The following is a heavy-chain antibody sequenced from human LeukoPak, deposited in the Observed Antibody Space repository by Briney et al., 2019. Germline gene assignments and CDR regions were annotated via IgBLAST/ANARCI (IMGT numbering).Heavy chain of an antibody. CDR1: GYTFITYD. CDR3: ARDLTVLRYFDWPSGDWFDP. D-gene: IGHD3-9*01. J-gene: IGHJ5*02. CDR2: MNPNSGNS. Sequence: ASVKVSCKASGYTFITYDINWVRQASGQGLEWIGWMNPNSGNSGYAQNFKGRVTITSNTSIATAYMEVSNLRSEDTAVYYCARDLTVLRYFDWPSGDWFDPWGQGTLVTVSS. V-gene: IGHV1-8*03.